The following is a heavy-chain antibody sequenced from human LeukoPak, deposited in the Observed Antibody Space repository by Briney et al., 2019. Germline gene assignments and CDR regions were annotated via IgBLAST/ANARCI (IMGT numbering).Heavy chain of an antibody. CDR2: VQKDGGEK. CDR1: GFSFNNYW. D-gene: IGHD3-16*01. Sequence: GGPLRLSCEASGFSFNNYWMNWVRQAPGKGLEWVANVQKDGGEKQYVDSVKGRFTISRDNAKNLVYLQLNSLRAEDTAVYYCATSTMGAGYFDDWGQGTLVTVSS. J-gene: IGHJ4*02. CDR3: ATSTMGAGYFDD. V-gene: IGHV3-7*01.